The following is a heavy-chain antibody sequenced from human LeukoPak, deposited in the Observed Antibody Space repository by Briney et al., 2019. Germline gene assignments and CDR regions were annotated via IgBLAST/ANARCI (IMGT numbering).Heavy chain of an antibody. CDR1: GFTFSSYW. Sequence: GGSLRLSCAASGFTFSSYWMHWVRQAPGKGLVWVSRINSDGSSTTYADSVKGRFTISRDNAKNSLYLQMNSLRAEDTAVYYCARRSSSGYDAFDIWGQGTMVTVSS. J-gene: IGHJ3*02. CDR3: ARRSSSGYDAFDI. D-gene: IGHD3-22*01. V-gene: IGHV3-74*03. CDR2: INSDGSST.